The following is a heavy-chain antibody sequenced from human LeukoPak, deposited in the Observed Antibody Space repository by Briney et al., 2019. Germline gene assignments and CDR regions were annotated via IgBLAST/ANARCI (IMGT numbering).Heavy chain of an antibody. CDR3: ARQGLPVNMPEFDY. D-gene: IGHD1-14*01. CDR2: IYPGDSDT. Sequence: GESLQISCQGSGYSFTSYWIGWVRPMPGKGLEGMGIIYPGDSDTRYSPSFQGQVTISADKSLSTAYLQWSSLKASDTAMYYCARQGLPVNMPEFDYWGQGTLVTVSS. V-gene: IGHV5-51*01. CDR1: GYSFTSYW. J-gene: IGHJ4*02.